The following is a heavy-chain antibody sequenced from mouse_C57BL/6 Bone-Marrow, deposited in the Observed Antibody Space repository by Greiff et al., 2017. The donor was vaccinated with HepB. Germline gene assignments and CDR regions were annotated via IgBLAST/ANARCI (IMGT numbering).Heavy chain of an antibody. D-gene: IGHD4-1*01. V-gene: IGHV3-6*01. J-gene: IGHJ2*01. CDR1: GYSITSGYY. CDR3: AREEGLTGTDFDY. Sequence: EVKFEESGPGLVKPSQSLSLTCSVTGYSITSGYYWNWIRQFPGNKLEWMGYISYDGSNNYNPSLKNRISITRDTSKNQFFLKLNSVTTEDTATYYCAREEGLTGTDFDYWGQGTTLTVSS. CDR2: ISYDGSN.